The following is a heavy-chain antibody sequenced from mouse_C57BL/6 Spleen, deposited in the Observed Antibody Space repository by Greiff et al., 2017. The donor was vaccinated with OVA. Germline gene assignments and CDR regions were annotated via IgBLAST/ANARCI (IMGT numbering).Heavy chain of an antibody. CDR1: GFTFSDYY. CDR2: INYDGSST. J-gene: IGHJ2*01. Sequence: EVQVVESEGGLVQPGSSMKLSCTASGFTFSDYYMAWVRQVPEKGLEWVANINYDGSSTYYLDSLKSRFIISRDNAKNILYLQMSSLKSEDTATYYCARVRDGYFDYWGQGTTLTVSS. V-gene: IGHV5-16*01. CDR3: ARVRDGYFDY. D-gene: IGHD2-3*01.